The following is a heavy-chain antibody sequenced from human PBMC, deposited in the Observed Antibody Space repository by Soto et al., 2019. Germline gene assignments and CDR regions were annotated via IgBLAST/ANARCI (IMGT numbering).Heavy chain of an antibody. V-gene: IGHV3-21*06. Sequence: EVQLVESGGGLVKPGGSLRLSCAASGFTFSRYGMNWLRQAPGKGLEWVASISSTTSYVYYADSVKGRFSTSRDNAKNILYLEMYALRTEDTAVYYCARDPSEGRVGNWFESWGRGTLVTVSS. D-gene: IGHD2-2*01. CDR2: ISSTTSYV. CDR3: ARDPSEGRVGNWFES. J-gene: IGHJ5*01. CDR1: GFTFSRYG.